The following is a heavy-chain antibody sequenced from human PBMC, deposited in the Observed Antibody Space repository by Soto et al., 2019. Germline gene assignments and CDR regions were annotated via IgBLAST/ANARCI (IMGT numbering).Heavy chain of an antibody. CDR3: ARETYGDYVGYFDP. D-gene: IGHD4-17*01. J-gene: IGHJ5*02. Sequence: SETLSLTFSVTSASLSSSTYYWSWIGQPPGRGPEWIGSIYYSGNTYYKPSLKSRVSISIDTSRNQFSLKLTSVTAADTGVYYCARETYGDYVGYFDPWGQGIQVT. CDR1: SASLSSSTYY. CDR2: IYYSGNT. V-gene: IGHV4-39*01.